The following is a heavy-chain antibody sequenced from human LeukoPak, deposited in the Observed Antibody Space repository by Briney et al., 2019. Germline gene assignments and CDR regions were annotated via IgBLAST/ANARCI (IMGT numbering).Heavy chain of an antibody. CDR3: AKGGVTDYYYGMDV. J-gene: IGHJ6*02. CDR1: EFTFSRYW. D-gene: IGHD2-21*02. Sequence: PGGSLRLSRAASEFTFSRYWMTWVRQAPGKGLEWVANIKQDGSETYYVDSVKGRFTISRDNAKNSLYLQMNSLRAEDTALYYCAKGGVTDYYYGMDVWGQGTTVTVSS. CDR2: IKQDGSET. V-gene: IGHV3-7*03.